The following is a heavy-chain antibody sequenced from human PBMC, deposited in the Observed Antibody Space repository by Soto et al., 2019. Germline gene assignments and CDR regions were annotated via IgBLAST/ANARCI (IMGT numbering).Heavy chain of an antibody. CDR1: GFTFSSYW. J-gene: IGHJ4*02. D-gene: IGHD3-22*01. CDR3: ARGAETSSGYLKFDY. V-gene: IGHV3-74*01. CDR2: INSDGSST. Sequence: EVQLVESGGGLVQPGGSLRLSCAASGFTFSSYWMHWVRQAPGKGLVWVSRINSDGSSTSYADSVKGRFTISRDNAKNTLYLQMNSLRAEDTAVYYCARGAETSSGYLKFDYWGQGTLVTVSS.